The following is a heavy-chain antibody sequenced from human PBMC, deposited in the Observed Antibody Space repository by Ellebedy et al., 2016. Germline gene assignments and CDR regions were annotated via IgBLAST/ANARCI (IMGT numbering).Heavy chain of an antibody. Sequence: GGSLRLSXAASGFTFSNAWMSWVRQAPGKGLEWVGRIKSKTDGGTTDYAAPVKGRFTISRDDSKNTLYLQMNSLKTEDTAVYYCTTEIVGATRTVLPFDYWGQGTLVTVSS. D-gene: IGHD1-26*01. J-gene: IGHJ4*02. CDR2: IKSKTDGGTT. CDR1: GFTFSNAW. V-gene: IGHV3-15*01. CDR3: TTEIVGATRTVLPFDY.